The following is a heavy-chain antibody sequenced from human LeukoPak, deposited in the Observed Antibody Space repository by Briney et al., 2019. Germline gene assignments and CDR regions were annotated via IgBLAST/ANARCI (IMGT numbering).Heavy chain of an antibody. V-gene: IGHV4-31*03. CDR3: ARGFGGATGYFDY. CDR2: IYYSGST. Sequence: PSQTLSLTCTVSGGSISSGGYSWSWIRQHPGKGLEWIGYIYYSGSTYYNPSLKSRVTISVDTSKNQFSLKLSSVTAADTAVYYCARGFGGATGYFDYWGQGTLVTVSS. J-gene: IGHJ4*02. D-gene: IGHD3-16*01. CDR1: GGSISSGGYS.